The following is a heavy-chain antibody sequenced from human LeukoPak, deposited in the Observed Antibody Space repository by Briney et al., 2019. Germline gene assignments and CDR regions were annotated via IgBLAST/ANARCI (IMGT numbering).Heavy chain of an antibody. V-gene: IGHV3-33*01. CDR2: IWYDGSNK. D-gene: IGHD3-22*01. CDR3: ARDYYDSSGYYEEDY. CDR1: GFTFSSYG. J-gene: IGHJ4*02. Sequence: PGRSLRLSCAASGFTFSSYGMHWVRQAPGKGLEWVAVIWYDGSNKYYADSVKGRFTISRDNSKNTLYLQMNSLRAEDTAVYYCARDYYDSSGYYEEDYWGQGTLVTVSS.